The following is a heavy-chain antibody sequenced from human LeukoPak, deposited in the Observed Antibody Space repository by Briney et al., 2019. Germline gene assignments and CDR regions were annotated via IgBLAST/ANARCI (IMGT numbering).Heavy chain of an antibody. Sequence: PSETLSLTCTVSGVSISSSSYYWGWIRQPPGKGLVWIGSIYYSGSTYYNPSLNSRATISVDTSNNQFSLMLSFVTAADTVVYYCARGGSGYSYGYWFFDYWGQGTLVTVSS. V-gene: IGHV4-39*01. J-gene: IGHJ4*02. CDR2: IYYSGST. D-gene: IGHD5-18*01. CDR3: ARGGSGYSYGYWFFDY. CDR1: GVSISSSSYY.